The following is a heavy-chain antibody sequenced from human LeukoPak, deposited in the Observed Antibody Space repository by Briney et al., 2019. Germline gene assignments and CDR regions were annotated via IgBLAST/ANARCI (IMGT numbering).Heavy chain of an antibody. D-gene: IGHD6-19*01. J-gene: IGHJ4*02. CDR3: ARGGSGWGSYYFDY. V-gene: IGHV1-8*03. CDR2: MNPNSGNT. Sequence: ASVTVSCKASGYTFTSYDINWVRQATGQGLEWMGWMNPNSGNTGYAQKFQGRVAITRNTSISTAYMELSSLRSEDTAVYYCARGGSGWGSYYFDYWGQGTLVTLCS. CDR1: GYTFTSYD.